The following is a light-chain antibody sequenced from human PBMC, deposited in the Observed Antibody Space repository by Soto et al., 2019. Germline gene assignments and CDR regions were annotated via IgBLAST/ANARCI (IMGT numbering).Light chain of an antibody. CDR1: QSIGRF. V-gene: IGKV1-27*01. CDR2: AAS. CDR3: QKYNSAPLT. Sequence: DIQMTQSPSTLSASVGDRVTITCRASQSIGRFLAWYQHQPGKIPNLLIYAASTLQAGVPSRFSGSGSGTDFTLTISSLQPEDVAAYYCQKYNSAPLTFGGGTKVDIK. J-gene: IGKJ4*01.